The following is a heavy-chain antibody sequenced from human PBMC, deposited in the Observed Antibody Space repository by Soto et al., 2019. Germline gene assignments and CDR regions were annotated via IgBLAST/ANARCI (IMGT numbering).Heavy chain of an antibody. V-gene: IGHV2-5*02. CDR2: IYCDDDK. D-gene: IGHD7-27*01. CDR3: AHSLTPNWGSRRAFDY. Sequence: QITLKESGPTLVKPTQTLTLTCTFSGFSLSTSGVGVGWIRQPPGKALEWLALIYCDDDKRSSPSLKSRLTNTKDTPKNQMALTITNMDPVDTATYYCAHSLTPNWGSRRAFDYRGQGTLVTVSS. J-gene: IGHJ4*02. CDR1: GFSLSTSGVG.